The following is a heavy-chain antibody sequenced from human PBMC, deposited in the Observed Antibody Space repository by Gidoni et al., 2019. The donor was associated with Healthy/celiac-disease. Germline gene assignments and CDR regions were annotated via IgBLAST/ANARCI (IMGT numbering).Heavy chain of an antibody. CDR2: ISMSSSYI. J-gene: IGHJ6*02. Sequence: EVQLVESGGGLVKPGGSLRLSCEASGFTFSSYSMNWVRQAPGKGLEWVSYISMSSSYIYYADSVKGRFTISRDNAKNSLYLQMNSLRAEDTAVYYCASPAAGNSDGMDVWGQGTTVTVSS. V-gene: IGHV3-21*01. CDR1: GFTFSSYS. CDR3: ASPAAGNSDGMDV. D-gene: IGHD6-13*01.